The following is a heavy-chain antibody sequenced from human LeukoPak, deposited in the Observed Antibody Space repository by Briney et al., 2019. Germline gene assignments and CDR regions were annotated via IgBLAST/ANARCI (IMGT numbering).Heavy chain of an antibody. V-gene: IGHV1-2*06. CDR1: GYTFTSYG. CDR2: INPNSGGT. CDR3: ASEYNWNDPAYYYYTDV. D-gene: IGHD1-20*01. J-gene: IGHJ6*03. Sequence: ASVKVSCKASGYTFTSYGISWVRQAPGQGLEWMGRINPNSGGTNYAQKFQGRVTMTSDTSISTAYMELSRLRSDDTAVYYCASEYNWNDPAYYYYTDVWGKGTTVTVSS.